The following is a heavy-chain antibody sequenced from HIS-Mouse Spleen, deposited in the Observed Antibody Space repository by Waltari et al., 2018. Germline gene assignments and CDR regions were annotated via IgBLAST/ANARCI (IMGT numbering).Heavy chain of an antibody. V-gene: IGHV4-39*07. Sequence: QLQLQESGPGLVKPSETLSLTCTVSGGSISSSSYYWGWIRQPPGKGLEWIGSIYYSGVPYYNPPLKSLVTISVDTSKNQCPLKLSSVTAADTAGYYCAREIPYSSSWYDWYFDLWGRGTLVTVSS. J-gene: IGHJ2*01. D-gene: IGHD6-13*01. CDR1: GGSISSSSYY. CDR2: IYYSGVP. CDR3: AREIPYSSSWYDWYFDL.